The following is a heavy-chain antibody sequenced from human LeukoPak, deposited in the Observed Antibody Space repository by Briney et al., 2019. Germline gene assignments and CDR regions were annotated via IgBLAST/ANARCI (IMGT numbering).Heavy chain of an antibody. CDR3: ARLTHGITIFGVVINPPNFDY. V-gene: IGHV1-2*02. CDR1: GYTFTGYY. CDR2: INPNSGGT. Sequence: ASVKVSCKASGYTFTGYYMHWVRQAPGQGLEWMGWINPNSGGTNYAQKFQGRVTMTRDTSISTAYMELSRLRSDDTAVYYCARLTHGITIFGVVINPPNFDYWGQGTLVTVSS. D-gene: IGHD3-3*01. J-gene: IGHJ4*02.